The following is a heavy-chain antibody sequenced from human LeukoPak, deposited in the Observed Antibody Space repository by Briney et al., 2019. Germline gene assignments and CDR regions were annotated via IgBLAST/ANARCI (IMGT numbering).Heavy chain of an antibody. V-gene: IGHV3-23*01. CDR1: GFTFSSYA. CDR2: ISGSGGST. D-gene: IGHD2-2*01. J-gene: IGHJ4*02. CDR3: AKSLVPQDYFDY. Sequence: GGSLRRSCAASGFTFSSYAMSWVRQAPGKGLEWVSAISGSGGSTYYADSVKGRFTISRDNSKNTLYLQMNSLRAEDTAVYYCAKSLVPQDYFDYWGQGTLVTVSS.